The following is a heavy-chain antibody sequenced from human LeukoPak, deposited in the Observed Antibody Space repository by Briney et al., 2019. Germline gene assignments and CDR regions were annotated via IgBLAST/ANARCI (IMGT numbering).Heavy chain of an antibody. CDR2: IYYSGST. CDR3: ARGAPYYDFWSGYFYWFDP. V-gene: IGHV4-30-4*01. D-gene: IGHD3-3*01. CDR1: GGSISSGDYY. J-gene: IGHJ5*02. Sequence: SQTLSLTCTASGGSISSGDYYWSWIRQPPGKGLEWIGYIYYSGSTYYNPSLKSRVTISVDTSKNQFSLKLSSVTAADTAVYYCARGAPYYDFWSGYFYWFDPWGQGTLVTVSS.